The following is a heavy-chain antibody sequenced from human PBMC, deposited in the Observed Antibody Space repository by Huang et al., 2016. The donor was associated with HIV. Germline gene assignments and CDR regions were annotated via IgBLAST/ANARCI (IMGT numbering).Heavy chain of an antibody. Sequence: QVQLQQLGAGLLKPSETLSLTCAVYGGSFSGYYWSWIRQSPGKGLEWIGEITQSGSNNYNPALKGALTRAVDTSKNQFSLKLGSVTAADTAVYYCARERMMSWLDDHDAFDIWGQGTMVTVSS. V-gene: IGHV4-34*01. CDR2: ITQSGSN. J-gene: IGHJ3*02. CDR3: ARERMMSWLDDHDAFDI. D-gene: IGHD1-1*01. CDR1: GGSFSGYY.